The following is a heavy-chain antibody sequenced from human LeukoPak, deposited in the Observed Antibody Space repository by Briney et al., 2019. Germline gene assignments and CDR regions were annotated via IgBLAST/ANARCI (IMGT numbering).Heavy chain of an antibody. CDR3: ARNIAAAGPEDY. J-gene: IGHJ4*02. D-gene: IGHD6-13*01. V-gene: IGHV3-21*01. CDR1: GFTFSSYS. CDR2: ISSSSSYI. Sequence: GGSLRLSCAASGFTFSSYSMNWVRQAPGKGLEWVSSISSSSSYIYYADSVKGRFTISRDNAKNSLYLQMNSLRAEGTAVYYCARNIAAAGPEDYWGQGTLVTVSS.